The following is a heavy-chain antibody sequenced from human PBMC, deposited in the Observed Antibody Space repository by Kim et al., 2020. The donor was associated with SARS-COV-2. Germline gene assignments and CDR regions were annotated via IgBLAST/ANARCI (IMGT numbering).Heavy chain of an antibody. Sequence: SETLSLTCAVYGGSFSGYYWSWIRQPPGKGLEWIGEINHSGSTNYNPSLKSRVTISVDTSKNQFSLKLSSVTAADTAVYYCARGGNLYYYYYMDVWGKGT. V-gene: IGHV4-34*01. CDR3: ARGGNLYYYYYMDV. CDR1: GGSFSGYY. J-gene: IGHJ6*03. CDR2: INHSGST. D-gene: IGHD2-15*01.